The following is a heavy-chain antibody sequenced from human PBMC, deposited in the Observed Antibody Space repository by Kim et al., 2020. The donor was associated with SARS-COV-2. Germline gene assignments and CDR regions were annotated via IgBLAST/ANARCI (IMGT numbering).Heavy chain of an antibody. CDR3: ARDYYTSGSLDY. D-gene: IGHD3-10*01. V-gene: IGHV3-21*04. J-gene: IGHJ4*02. Sequence: YAYSGKGRFTSSRDNAKNSLFLQMNSLRTEDTAVYYCARDYYTSGSLDYWGQGTLVTVSS.